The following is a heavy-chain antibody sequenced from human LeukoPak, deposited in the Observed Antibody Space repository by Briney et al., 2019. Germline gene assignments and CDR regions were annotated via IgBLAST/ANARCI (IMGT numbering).Heavy chain of an antibody. CDR2: INHSGST. CDR3: ARGPPIVVVPAAIGAFDI. Sequence: SETLSLTCAVYGGSFSGYYWSRIRQPPGKGLEWIGEINHSGSTNYNPPLKSRVTISVDTSKNQFSLKLSSVTAADTAVYYCARGPPIVVVPAAIGAFDIWGQGTMVTVSS. V-gene: IGHV4-34*01. J-gene: IGHJ3*02. D-gene: IGHD2-2*01. CDR1: GGSFSGYY.